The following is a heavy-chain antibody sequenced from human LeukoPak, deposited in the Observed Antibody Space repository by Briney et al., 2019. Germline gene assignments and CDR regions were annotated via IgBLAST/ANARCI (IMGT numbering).Heavy chain of an antibody. D-gene: IGHD5-18*01. CDR2: IHYTGST. Sequence: SETLSLTCTVSGVSITSYYWTWIRQPPGKGLEWIGYIHYTGSTNYNPSLKSRVTISLDTSKNQFSLKLTSVTAADTAVYYCARSTGYSFDNWFDPWGQGTLVTASS. CDR3: ARSTGYSFDNWFDP. J-gene: IGHJ5*02. CDR1: GVSITSYY. V-gene: IGHV4-59*01.